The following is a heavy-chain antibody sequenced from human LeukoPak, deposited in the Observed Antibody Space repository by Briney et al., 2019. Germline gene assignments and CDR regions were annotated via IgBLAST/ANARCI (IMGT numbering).Heavy chain of an antibody. J-gene: IGHJ4*02. D-gene: IGHD3-22*01. CDR1: GYTFTSYY. V-gene: IGHV1-2*02. Sequence: ASVKVSCKASGYTFTSYYMHWVRQAPGQGLEWMGWINPNSGGTNYAQKFQGRVTMTRDTSISTAYMELSRLRSDDTAVYYCARVPPKWLLLGAGGDYWGQGTLVTVSS. CDR3: ARVPPKWLLLGAGGDY. CDR2: INPNSGGT.